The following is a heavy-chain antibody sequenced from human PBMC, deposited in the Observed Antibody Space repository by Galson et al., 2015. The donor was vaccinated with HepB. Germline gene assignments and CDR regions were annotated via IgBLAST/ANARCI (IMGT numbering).Heavy chain of an antibody. V-gene: IGHV3-66*01. J-gene: IGHJ4*02. CDR2: IYSGGNT. D-gene: IGHD6-13*01. CDR3: ARVRMLRGSSWYGGYYFDY. Sequence: SLRLSCAASGFTVSSNYMSWVRQAPGKGLEWVSIIYSGGNTYYADSVKGRFTISRDNSKNTLYLRMNNLRAEDTAVFYCARVRMLRGSSWYGGYYFDYWGQGTLVTVSS. CDR1: GFTVSSNY.